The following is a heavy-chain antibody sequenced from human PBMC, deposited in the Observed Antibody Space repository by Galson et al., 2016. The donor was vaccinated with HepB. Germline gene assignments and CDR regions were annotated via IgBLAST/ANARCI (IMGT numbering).Heavy chain of an antibody. V-gene: IGHV3-53*01. CDR3: ARDTGGDCSSNSCFGWFDP. Sequence: SLRLSCAASGLTVSSNYMSWVRQAPGKGLEWVSVIYSGGGTYYADSVQGRFTTSRDNPKNTVYLQMNSLRAEDTAVYYCARDTGGDCSSNSCFGWFDPWGQGTLVTVAS. D-gene: IGHD2-2*01. CDR1: GLTVSSNY. CDR2: IYSGGGT. J-gene: IGHJ5*02.